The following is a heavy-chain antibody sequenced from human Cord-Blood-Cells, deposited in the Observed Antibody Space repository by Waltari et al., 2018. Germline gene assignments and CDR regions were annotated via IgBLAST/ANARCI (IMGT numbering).Heavy chain of an antibody. Sequence: QVQLQQWGAGLLKPSETLSLTCAVYGGSFSCYYWSWIRQPPGKGLEWIGEINHSGRTNYNPSLKSRVTISVDTSKNQFSLKLSSVTAADTAVYYCARGRRLRITMVRGVINWFDPWGQGTLVTVSS. CDR3: ARGRRLRITMVRGVINWFDP. J-gene: IGHJ5*02. V-gene: IGHV4-34*01. CDR2: INHSGRT. D-gene: IGHD3-10*01. CDR1: GGSFSCYY.